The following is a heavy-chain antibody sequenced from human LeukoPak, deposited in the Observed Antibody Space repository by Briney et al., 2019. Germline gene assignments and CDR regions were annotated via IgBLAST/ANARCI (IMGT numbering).Heavy chain of an antibody. V-gene: IGHV4-59*01. D-gene: IGHD3-10*01. CDR1: GGSISSYY. Sequence: SETLSLTCTVSGGSISSYYWSWIRQPPGKGLEWIGYIYYSGSTNYNPSLKSRVTISVDTSKNQFSLKLSSVTAADTAVYYCARCGSGSYYNSFDYWGQGTLVTVSS. J-gene: IGHJ4*02. CDR3: ARCGSGSYYNSFDY. CDR2: IYYSGST.